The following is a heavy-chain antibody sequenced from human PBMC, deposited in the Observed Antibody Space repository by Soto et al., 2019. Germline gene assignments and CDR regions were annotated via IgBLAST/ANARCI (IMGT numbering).Heavy chain of an antibody. CDR1: GFTFSSYA. J-gene: IGHJ4*02. D-gene: IGHD2-15*01. CDR3: AKQIGYCSGGSCYFEY. V-gene: IGHV3-23*01. Sequence: EVQLLESGGGLVQPGGSLRLSCAASGFTFSSYAMSWVRQAPGKGLEWVSAISGGGGSTYYADSVKGRFTICRDNSKNTLYLQMNSLRAEDTAVYYCAKQIGYCSGGSCYFEYWGQGTLVTVSS. CDR2: ISGGGGST.